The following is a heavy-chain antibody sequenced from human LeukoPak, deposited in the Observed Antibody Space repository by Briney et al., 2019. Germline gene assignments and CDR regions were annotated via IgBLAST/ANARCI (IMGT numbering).Heavy chain of an antibody. CDR1: GGSISSGSYY. CDR2: IYTSGST. D-gene: IGHD3-9*01. CDR3: PITHYDILTGYHKYMDV. J-gene: IGHJ6*03. V-gene: IGHV4-61*02. Sequence: SGTLSLTCTVSGGSISSGSYYCNWIRQPAGKGLEWIGRIYTSGSTNYNPSLKSRVTISVDTSKNHFSLKLSSVTAADTAVYYCPITHYDILTGYHKYMDVWGKGTTVTISS.